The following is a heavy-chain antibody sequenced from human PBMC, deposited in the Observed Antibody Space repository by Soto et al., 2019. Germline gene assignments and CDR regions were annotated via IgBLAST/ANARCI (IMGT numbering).Heavy chain of an antibody. CDR2: IYPGDSDT. V-gene: IGHV5-51*01. D-gene: IGHD2-15*01. CDR1: GYIFTSYW. CDR3: ARSDGLLHFDS. J-gene: IGHJ4*02. Sequence: PGESLKISCESSGYIFTSYWIAWVRQMPGKGLEWMGIIYPGDSDTRYSPSFQGQVTISVDKSTSTAYLQWSSLKASDTAMYYCARSDGLLHFDSWGQGTLVTVSS.